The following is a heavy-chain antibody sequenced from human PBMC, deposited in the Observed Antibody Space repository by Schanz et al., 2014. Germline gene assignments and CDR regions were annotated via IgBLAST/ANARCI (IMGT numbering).Heavy chain of an antibody. Sequence: QVHLVQSGAEVHKPGASVKVSCRASGYPFTSDDITWVRQAPGQGLEWMGWMNPNSGDTGYPRKFQDRVTMTRNTSISTAYMELNSLTSEDTAVYYCARVSMEFERGKSYYYYMDVWGRGTTVTVSS. J-gene: IGHJ6*03. CDR2: MNPNSGDT. CDR3: ARVSMEFERGKSYYYYMDV. CDR1: GYPFTSDD. D-gene: IGHD3-10*01. V-gene: IGHV1-8*01.